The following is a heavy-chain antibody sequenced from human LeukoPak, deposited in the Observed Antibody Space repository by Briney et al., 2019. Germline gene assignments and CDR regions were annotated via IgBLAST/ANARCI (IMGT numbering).Heavy chain of an antibody. J-gene: IGHJ4*02. CDR2: IYTSGST. D-gene: IGHD3-10*01. V-gene: IGHV4-4*07. CDR1: GGSISSYY. Sequence: SETLSLACTVSGGSISSYYWSWIRQPAGKGLEWIGRIYTSGSTNYNPSLKSRVTMSVDTSKNQFSLKLSSVTAADTAVYYCARGFLSGGGGYYFDHWGQGTLVTVFS. CDR3: ARGFLSGGGGYYFDH.